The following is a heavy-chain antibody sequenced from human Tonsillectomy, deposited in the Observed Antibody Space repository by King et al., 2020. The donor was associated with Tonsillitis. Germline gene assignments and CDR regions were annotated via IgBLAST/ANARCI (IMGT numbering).Heavy chain of an antibody. CDR1: GGTFSSYA. V-gene: IGHV1-69*09. CDR2: IIAILGIP. J-gene: IGHJ5*02. CDR3: ARYGSNYYGSGSYPKVPNWFDP. Sequence: VQLVQSGAEVKKSGSSVKVSCKASGGTFSSYAISWVRQAPGQGLEWMGRIIAILGIPHYAQKFQGRVTITADKSTSTAYMELSSLRSEDTAVYYCARYGSNYYGSGSYPKVPNWFDPWGQGTLVTVSS. D-gene: IGHD3-10*01.